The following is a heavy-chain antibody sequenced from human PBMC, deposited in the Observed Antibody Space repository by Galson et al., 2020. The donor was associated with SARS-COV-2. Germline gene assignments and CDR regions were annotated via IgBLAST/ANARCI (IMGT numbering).Heavy chain of an antibody. D-gene: IGHD5-18*01. Sequence: GGSLRLSCAASGFSFSTSWMTWVRQAPGKGLEWVANIKRDGSDKLYGDSVKGRFTISRDNAQNSLFLQMNSLRVEDTAIYYCAQANTYGPPAGYWGQGILVTVSS. CDR2: IKRDGSDK. J-gene: IGHJ4*02. V-gene: IGHV3-7*01. CDR3: AQANTYGPPAGY. CDR1: GFSFSTSW.